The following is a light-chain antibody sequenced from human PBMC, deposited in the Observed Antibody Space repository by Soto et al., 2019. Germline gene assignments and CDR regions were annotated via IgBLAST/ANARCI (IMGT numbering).Light chain of an antibody. CDR3: CSYAGNYTYV. J-gene: IGLJ1*01. Sequence: QSVLTQPRSVSGSPGQSVTISCTGTSSDAGGYNYVSWYQQNPGKAPKLMIHDVTKRPSGVPDRFSGSKSGNTASLTISGLQAEDEADYYCCSYAGNYTYVFGTGTKVTVL. CDR1: SSDAGGYNY. CDR2: DVT. V-gene: IGLV2-11*01.